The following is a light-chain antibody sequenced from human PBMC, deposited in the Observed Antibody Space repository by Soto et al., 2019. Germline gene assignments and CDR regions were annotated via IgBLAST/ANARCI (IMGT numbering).Light chain of an antibody. CDR1: QSVSSSS. CDR3: QCYGSSPPMYT. Sequence: EIVLTQSPGTLSLSPGERATLSCRASQSVSSSSLAWYQQKPGQAPRLLIYGASRRATGIPDRFSGSGSGTDLTLTISGLVPEDVALYYCQCYGSSPPMYTFGQGTKLELK. CDR2: GAS. V-gene: IGKV3-20*01. J-gene: IGKJ2*01.